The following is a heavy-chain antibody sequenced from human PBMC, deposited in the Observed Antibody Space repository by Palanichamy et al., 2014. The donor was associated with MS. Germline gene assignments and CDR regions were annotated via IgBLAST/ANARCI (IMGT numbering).Heavy chain of an antibody. Sequence: QVQLVQSGGEVKKPGASVKVSCQTSGYTFSNYGISWVRQVPGRGLEWMGWISPLTGKTNYTQRLQGRVSMTIDTSTSTAYMELARLTSDDTALYYCARTLVRYSILPPEAWFDPWGQGTLVTVSP. V-gene: IGHV1-18*01. D-gene: IGHD6-13*01. CDR2: ISPLTGKT. CDR3: ARTLVRYSILPPEAWFDP. J-gene: IGHJ5*02. CDR1: GYTFSNYG.